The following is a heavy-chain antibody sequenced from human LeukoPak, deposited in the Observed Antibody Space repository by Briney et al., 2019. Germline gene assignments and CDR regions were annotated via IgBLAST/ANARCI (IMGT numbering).Heavy chain of an antibody. V-gene: IGHV1-18*01. CDR2: ISAYNGNT. CDR3: ARAPIGLLWFGELYV. D-gene: IGHD3-10*01. CDR1: GYTFTSYG. Sequence: ASVKVSCKASGYTFTSYGISWVRQAPGQGLEWMGWISAYNGNTNYAQKLQGRVTMTTDTSTSTAYMELRSLRSDDTAVYYCARAPIGLLWFGELYVWGQGTTVTVSS. J-gene: IGHJ6*02.